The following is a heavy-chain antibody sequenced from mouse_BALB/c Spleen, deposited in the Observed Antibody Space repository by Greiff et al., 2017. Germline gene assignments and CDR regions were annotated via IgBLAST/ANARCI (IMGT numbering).Heavy chain of an antibody. V-gene: IGHV5-9-3*01. J-gene: IGHJ2*01. CDR1: GFTFSSYA. Sequence: EVKVEESGGGLVKPGGSLKLSCAASGFTFSSYAMSWVRQTPEKRLEWVATISSGGSYTYYPDSVKGRFTISRDNAKNTLYLQMSSLRSEDTAMYYCARHDGYSDYWGQGTTLTVSS. CDR3: ARHDGYSDY. CDR2: ISSGGSYT. D-gene: IGHD2-3*01.